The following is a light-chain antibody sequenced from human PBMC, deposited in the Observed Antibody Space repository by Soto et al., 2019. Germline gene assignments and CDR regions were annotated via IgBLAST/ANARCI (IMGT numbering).Light chain of an antibody. J-gene: IGKJ2*01. CDR2: GAS. CDR1: QSVSSSY. Sequence: EIVLTQSPGTLSLSPGERATLSCRASQSVSSSYLAWYQQKPGQAPRLLIYGASIRATGIPDRFSGSGSGTDFTLTISRLEPEDFAVYYCQQYGSSAGYTFGQETNLDIK. V-gene: IGKV3-20*01. CDR3: QQYGSSAGYT.